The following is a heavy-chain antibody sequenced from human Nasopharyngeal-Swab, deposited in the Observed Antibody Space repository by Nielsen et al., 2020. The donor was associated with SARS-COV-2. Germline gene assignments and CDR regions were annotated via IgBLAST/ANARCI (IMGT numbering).Heavy chain of an antibody. CDR2: IYYSGST. D-gene: IGHD3-10*01. V-gene: IGHV4-59*01. J-gene: IGHJ6*03. CDR3: ARGFEYGSGSYYRTYYYYYMDV. Sequence: GSLRLSCTVSGGSISSYYWSWIRQPPGKGLEWIGYIYYSGSTNYNPSLKSRVTISVDTSKNQFSLKLSSVPAADTAVYYCARGFEYGSGSYYRTYYYYYMDVWGKGTTVTVSS. CDR1: GGSISSYY.